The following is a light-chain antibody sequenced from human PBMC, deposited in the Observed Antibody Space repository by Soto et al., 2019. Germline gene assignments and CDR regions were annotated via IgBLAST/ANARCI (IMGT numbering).Light chain of an antibody. Sequence: QSVLTQPPSASGTPGQRVTVSCSGSSSNIGNNYVFWYQHLPGTAPKLLIYGNDQRPSGVSARFSGSKSGTSASLAISGRRSEDEADDYCAAWDDSLRGSYVFGPGTKLTVL. CDR3: AAWDDSLRGSYV. V-gene: IGLV1-47*01. CDR1: SSNIGNNY. J-gene: IGLJ1*01. CDR2: GND.